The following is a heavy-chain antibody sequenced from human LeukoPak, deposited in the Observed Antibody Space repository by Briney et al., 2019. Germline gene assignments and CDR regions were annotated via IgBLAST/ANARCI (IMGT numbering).Heavy chain of an antibody. CDR1: GYTFTSYY. J-gene: IGHJ4*02. CDR2: INPSGGST. D-gene: IGHD3-10*01. CDR3: ARSITMVRGVNAPGY. V-gene: IGHV1-46*01. Sequence: ASVKVSCKASGYTFTSYYMHWVRQAPGQGLEWRGIINPSGGSTSYAQKFQGRVTMTRDTSTSTVYMELSSLRSEDMAVYYCARSITMVRGVNAPGYWGQGTLVTVSS.